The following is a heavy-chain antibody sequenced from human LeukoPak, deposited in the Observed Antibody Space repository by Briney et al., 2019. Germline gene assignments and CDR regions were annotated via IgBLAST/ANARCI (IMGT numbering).Heavy chain of an antibody. CDR1: GGTFSGYA. CDR2: IIPIFGTA. V-gene: IGHV1-69*06. D-gene: IGHD3-22*01. CDR3: ARKVPNDSSGYYYRGQFDP. Sequence: GASVKVSCKASGGTFSGYAISWVRQAPGQGLEWMGGIIPIFGTANYAQKFQGRVTVTADKSTSTAYMELSSLRSEDTAVYYCARKVPNDSSGYYYRGQFDPWGQGTLVTVSS. J-gene: IGHJ5*02.